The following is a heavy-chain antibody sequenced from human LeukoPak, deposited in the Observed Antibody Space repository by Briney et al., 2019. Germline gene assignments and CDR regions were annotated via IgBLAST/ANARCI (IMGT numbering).Heavy chain of an antibody. CDR1: GASISSFY. J-gene: IGHJ3*02. CDR2: IFYSGST. V-gene: IGHV4-59*05. Sequence: SETLSLTCTVSGASISSFYWSWIRQPPGKGLEWIGSIFYSGSTYYNPSLKSRVTLSVDTSKNQFSLKLSSVTAADTAVYYCARSDCSSTSCYAFDIWGQGTMVTVSS. CDR3: ARSDCSSTSCYAFDI. D-gene: IGHD2-2*01.